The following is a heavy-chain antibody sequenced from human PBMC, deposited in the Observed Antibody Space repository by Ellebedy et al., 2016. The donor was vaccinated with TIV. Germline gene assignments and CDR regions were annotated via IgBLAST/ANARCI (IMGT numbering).Heavy chain of an antibody. J-gene: IGHJ4*02. Sequence: SETLSLXXTVSGGSISSGDYYWSWIRQPPGKGLEWIGYIYYSGSTYYNPSLKSRVTISVDTSKNQFSLKLSSVTAADAAVYYCARGGTGIVVVPADARLSYPFDYWGQGTLVTVSS. CDR3: ARGGTGIVVVPADARLSYPFDY. D-gene: IGHD2-2*01. V-gene: IGHV4-30-4*01. CDR2: IYYSGST. CDR1: GGSISSGDYY.